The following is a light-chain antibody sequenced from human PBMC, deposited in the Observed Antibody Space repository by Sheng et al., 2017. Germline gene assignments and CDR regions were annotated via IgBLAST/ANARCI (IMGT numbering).Light chain of an antibody. CDR3: QQYNGYTWA. J-gene: IGKJ1*01. CDR2: KTS. V-gene: IGKV1-5*03. CDR1: QSIGDW. Sequence: DIQVTQSPSTLSASVGDRVTITCRASQSIGDWLAWYQQKPGKVPKLLIYKTSSLESGVPSRFSGSAYGTEFTLTISSLQPDDLATYYCQQYNGYTWAFGQGTKVEIK.